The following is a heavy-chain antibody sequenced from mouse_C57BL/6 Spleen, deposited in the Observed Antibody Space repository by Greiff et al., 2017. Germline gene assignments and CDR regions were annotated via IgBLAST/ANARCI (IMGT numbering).Heavy chain of an antibody. CDR3: ARGLTTEGAY. V-gene: IGHV3-6*01. Sequence: DVKLQESGPGLVKPSQSLSLTCSVTGYSITSGYYWNWLRQFPGNKLEWMGYISYDGSNNYNPSLKNRISITRDTSKNQFFLKLNSVTTEDTATYYCARGLTTEGAYWGQGTLVTVSA. D-gene: IGHD1-1*01. CDR1: GYSITSGYY. CDR2: ISYDGSN. J-gene: IGHJ3*01.